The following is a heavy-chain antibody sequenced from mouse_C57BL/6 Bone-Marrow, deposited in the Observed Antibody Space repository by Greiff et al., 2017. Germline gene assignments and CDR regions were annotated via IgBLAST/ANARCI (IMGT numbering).Heavy chain of an antibody. Sequence: QVQLQQPGAELVKPGASVKLSCKASGYTFTSYWMHWVKQRPGQGPEWIGMIHPNSGSTNYNEKFKSKATLTVDKSSSTAYMQLSSLTSEESAVYYCARKGAYYSNYDYAMDYWGQGTSVTVSS. CDR2: IHPNSGST. CDR3: ARKGAYYSNYDYAMDY. CDR1: GYTFTSYW. V-gene: IGHV1-64*01. D-gene: IGHD2-5*01. J-gene: IGHJ4*01.